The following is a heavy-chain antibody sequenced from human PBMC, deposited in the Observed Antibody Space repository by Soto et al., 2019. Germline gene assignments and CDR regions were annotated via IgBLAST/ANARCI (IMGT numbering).Heavy chain of an antibody. CDR3: ASGAADPYYYYGMDV. CDR1: GYTFTSYG. Sequence: ASVKVSCKASGYTFTSYGISWVRQAPGQGLEWMGWISAYNGNTNYAQKLQGRVTMTTDTSTSTAYMELRSLRSDDTAVYYCASGAADPYYYYGMDVWGQGTTVTVS. D-gene: IGHD6-13*01. J-gene: IGHJ6*02. V-gene: IGHV1-18*01. CDR2: ISAYNGNT.